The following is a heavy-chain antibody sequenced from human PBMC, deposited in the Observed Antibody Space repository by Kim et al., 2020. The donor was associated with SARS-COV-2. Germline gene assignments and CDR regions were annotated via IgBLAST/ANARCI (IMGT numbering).Heavy chain of an antibody. Sequence: GGSLRLSCAASGFTFSNAWMSWVRQAPGKGLEWVGRIKSKTDGGTTDYAAPVKGRFTISRDDSKNTLYLQMNSLKTEDTAVYYCTTLGDWLLYGYYYYGMDVWGQGTTVTVSS. J-gene: IGHJ6*02. D-gene: IGHD3-9*01. V-gene: IGHV3-15*01. CDR1: GFTFSNAW. CDR2: IKSKTDGGTT. CDR3: TTLGDWLLYGYYYYGMDV.